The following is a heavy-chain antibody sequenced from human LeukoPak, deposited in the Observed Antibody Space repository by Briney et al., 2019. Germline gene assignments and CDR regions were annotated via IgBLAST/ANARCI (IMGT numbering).Heavy chain of an antibody. V-gene: IGHV3-48*03. CDR3: ARVSWLLSPPDY. Sequence: GGSLRLSCAASGFTFSGYEMNWVRQAPGKGLEWVSYISSSGSTIYYADSVKGRFTISRDNAKNSLYLQMNSLRAEDTAVYYCARVSWLLSPPDYWGQGTLVTVSS. CDR2: ISSSGSTI. D-gene: IGHD2-2*01. J-gene: IGHJ4*02. CDR1: GFTFSGYE.